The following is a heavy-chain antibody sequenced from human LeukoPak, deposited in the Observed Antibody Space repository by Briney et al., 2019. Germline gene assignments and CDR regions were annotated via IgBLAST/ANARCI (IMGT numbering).Heavy chain of an antibody. CDR1: GYTFTSYA. J-gene: IGHJ3*02. D-gene: IGHD6-19*01. CDR2: INTNTGNP. V-gene: IGHV7-4-1*02. Sequence: ASVKVSCKASGYTFTSYAMNWVRQAPGQGLEWMGLINTNTGNPPYAQGFTGRFVFSLDTSVSTAYLQISSLRAEDTAVYYCARSRYSSGWHSDAFDIWGQGTMVTVSS. CDR3: ARSRYSSGWHSDAFDI.